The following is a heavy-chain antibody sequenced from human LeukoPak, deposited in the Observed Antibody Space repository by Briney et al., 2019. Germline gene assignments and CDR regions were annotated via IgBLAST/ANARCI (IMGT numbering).Heavy chain of an antibody. V-gene: IGHV4-4*07. Sequence: MTSETLSLTCTVSGGSISSYYWSWIRQPAGKGLEWIGRIYTSGSTNYNPSLKSRVTMSVDTSKNQFSLQLNSVTPEDTAVYYCAREWLVLGGWFDPWGQGTLVTVSS. D-gene: IGHD6-19*01. CDR3: AREWLVLGGWFDP. J-gene: IGHJ5*02. CDR2: IYTSGST. CDR1: GGSISSYY.